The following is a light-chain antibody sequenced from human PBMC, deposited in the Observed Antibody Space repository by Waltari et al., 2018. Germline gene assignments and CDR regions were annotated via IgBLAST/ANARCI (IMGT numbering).Light chain of an antibody. CDR1: QALGSE. CDR2: GAS. J-gene: IGKJ1*01. CDR3: LQDYNYPRT. Sequence: AIQMTQSPSSLSASVGGRVTITCRATQALGSELAWYQQRPGEAPKVLIYGASRLQNGVPSRVSGSGSGTYFTLTISSRQPEDFATYYCLQDYNYPRTFGQGTKVEV. V-gene: IGKV1-6*02.